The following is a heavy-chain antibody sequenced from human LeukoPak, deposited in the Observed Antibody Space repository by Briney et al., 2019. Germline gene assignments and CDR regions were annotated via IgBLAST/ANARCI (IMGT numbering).Heavy chain of an antibody. V-gene: IGHV1-46*01. Sequence: ASVNVSCKASGYTFTGYYMHWVRQAPGQGLEWLGIINPSGGDTKYAQKFQGRVTLTRDKSTSTVYMELSSLTSDDTAVYYCATTYCAESCSIRYFDYWGQGTLVTVSS. D-gene: IGHD2-21*01. J-gene: IGHJ4*02. CDR1: GYTFTGYY. CDR3: ATTYCAESCSIRYFDY. CDR2: INPSGGDT.